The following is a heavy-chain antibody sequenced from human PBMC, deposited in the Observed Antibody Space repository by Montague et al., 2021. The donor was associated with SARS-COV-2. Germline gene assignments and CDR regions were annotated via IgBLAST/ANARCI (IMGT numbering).Heavy chain of an antibody. CDR2: TT. V-gene: IGHV3-64*01. CDR3: VRRDRGAYYTSDY. D-gene: IGHD3-3*01. J-gene: IGHJ4*02. Sequence: TTAYANSVQGRFTISRDNSKNTLYLQMGSLRAEDMAVYFCVRRDRGAYYTSDYWGQGTLVNVSA.